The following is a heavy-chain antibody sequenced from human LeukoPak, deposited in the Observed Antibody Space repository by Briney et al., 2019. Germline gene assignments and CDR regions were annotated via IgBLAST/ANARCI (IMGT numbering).Heavy chain of an antibody. CDR2: ISYDGSNK. CDR1: AFTFSTYG. D-gene: IGHD6-19*01. V-gene: IGHV3-30*18. Sequence: RGSLRLSCAAYAFTFSTYGTHCVRQAPSKVLEWVAVISYDGSNKYYADSVKGRFTIYRDNYKNTLYLEVKSLRVEDTAVYYCVKDQREAYRSGWSRDFDYWGQGTLVTVSS. J-gene: IGHJ4*02. CDR3: VKDQREAYRSGWSRDFDY.